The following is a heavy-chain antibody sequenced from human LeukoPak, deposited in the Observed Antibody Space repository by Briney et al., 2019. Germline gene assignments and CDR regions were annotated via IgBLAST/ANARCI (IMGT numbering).Heavy chain of an antibody. CDR2: IAGSGGGT. Sequence: PGGSLRLPCAASGFTFSNYALSWVRQAPGKELGWVSSIAGSGGGTYYADSVKGRFTISRDNSKNTLYLQMNSLQADDTAVYYCARGLRWRDYWGQGTLVTVSS. V-gene: IGHV3-23*01. J-gene: IGHJ4*02. D-gene: IGHD4-23*01. CDR3: ARGLRWRDY. CDR1: GFTFSNYA.